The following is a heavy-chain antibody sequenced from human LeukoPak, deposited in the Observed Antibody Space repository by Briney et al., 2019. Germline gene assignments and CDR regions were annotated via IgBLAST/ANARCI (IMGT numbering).Heavy chain of an antibody. J-gene: IGHJ4*02. D-gene: IGHD3-16*01. CDR3: AKDHVTWGNRYFDH. CDR2: IGHDGTKI. CDR1: GFTFSTYG. V-gene: IGHV3-30*02. Sequence: GGSLRLSCAASGFTFSTYGMHWIRQAPGKGLEWVAFIGHDGTKIYYADSVQGRFTISRDNSKNTLYLEMNSLSGEDTALYYCAKDHVTWGNRYFDHWGQGTLGTVSS.